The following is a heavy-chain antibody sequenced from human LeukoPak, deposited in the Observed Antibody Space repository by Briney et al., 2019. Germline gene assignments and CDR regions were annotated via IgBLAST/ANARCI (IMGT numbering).Heavy chain of an antibody. D-gene: IGHD4-17*01. CDR3: ARDYGDYAMDV. V-gene: IGHV1-18*01. Sequence: GASVKVSCKASGYTFTSYGISWVRQAPGQGLEWMGWISAYNGSTNYAQKLQGRVTMTTDTSTSTAHMELRSLRSDDTAVYYCARDYGDYAMDVWGQGTTVTVSS. J-gene: IGHJ6*02. CDR2: ISAYNGST. CDR1: GYTFTSYG.